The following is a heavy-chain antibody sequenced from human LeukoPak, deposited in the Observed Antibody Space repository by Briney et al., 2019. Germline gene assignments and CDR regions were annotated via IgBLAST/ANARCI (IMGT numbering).Heavy chain of an antibody. J-gene: IGHJ4*02. CDR1: GYTFSSYG. CDR3: ATGRGLHDYGDSEY. CDR2: ITPYNGNT. D-gene: IGHD4-17*01. V-gene: IGHV1-18*01. Sequence: GASVKVSCKASGYTFSSYGISWVRQASGQGLEWMGWITPYNGNTNYAQNFHGRVTMTTDTSTSTAYMELRSLRSDDTAVYYCATGRGLHDYGDSEYWGQGTLVTVSS.